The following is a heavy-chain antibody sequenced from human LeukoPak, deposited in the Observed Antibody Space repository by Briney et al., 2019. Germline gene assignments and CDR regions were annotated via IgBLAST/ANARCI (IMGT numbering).Heavy chain of an antibody. J-gene: IGHJ4*02. V-gene: IGHV4-4*07. CDR2: IYNSGTT. D-gene: IGHD3-3*01. CDR3: ARGRASYDC. CDR1: GGSISNYY. Sequence: SPSETLSLTCTVSGGSISNYYWTWIRQPAGKGLEWIGRIYNSGTTNYNPSLKSRVTMSVDTSKNQFSLKLSSVTAADTGVYYCARGRASYDCWGQGTLVTVSS.